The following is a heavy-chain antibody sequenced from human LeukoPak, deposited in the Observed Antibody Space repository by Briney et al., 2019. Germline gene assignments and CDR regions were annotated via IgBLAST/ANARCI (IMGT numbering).Heavy chain of an antibody. D-gene: IGHD3-22*01. Sequence: GGSLRLSCAASGFTFSGYWMHWVRQAPGKGLVWVSHINAGGSNTVYADSVKGRFTISRDNAKNTLYLQMNGLRAEDTAVYYCARVRGYDTTDFDYWGQGALVTVSS. CDR1: GFTFSGYW. CDR2: INAGGSNT. V-gene: IGHV3-74*03. J-gene: IGHJ4*02. CDR3: ARVRGYDTTDFDY.